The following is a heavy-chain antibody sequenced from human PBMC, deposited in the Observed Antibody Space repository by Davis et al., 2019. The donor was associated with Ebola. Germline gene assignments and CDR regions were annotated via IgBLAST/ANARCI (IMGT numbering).Heavy chain of an antibody. J-gene: IGHJ6*02. V-gene: IGHV1-69*13. D-gene: IGHD3-10*01. Sequence: SVKVSCKASGGTFSSYAISWVRQAPGQGLEWMGGIIPIFGTANYAQKFQGRVTITADESTSTAYMELSSLRSEETAVYYCARPTNRESIYYYYGMDVWGQGTTVTVSS. CDR2: IIPIFGTA. CDR1: GGTFSSYA. CDR3: ARPTNRESIYYYYGMDV.